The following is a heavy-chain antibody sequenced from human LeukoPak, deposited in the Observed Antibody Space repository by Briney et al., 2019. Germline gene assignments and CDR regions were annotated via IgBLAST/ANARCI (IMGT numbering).Heavy chain of an antibody. CDR1: EFTFYTYG. CDR2: IGPDGGTT. J-gene: IGHJ4*02. Sequence: SLRLSWSGSEFTFYTYGMHSAREAPGPGLEYVSGIGPDGGTTYYTNSVKGRFTISRDNSKYMLYLQMDGLTADDMAVYYCARGAQLTDYWGQGTLVIVSS. CDR3: ARGAQLTDY. D-gene: IGHD6-13*01. V-gene: IGHV3-64*01.